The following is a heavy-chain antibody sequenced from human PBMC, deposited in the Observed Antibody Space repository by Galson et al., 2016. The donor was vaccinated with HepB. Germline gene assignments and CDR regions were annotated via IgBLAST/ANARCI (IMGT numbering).Heavy chain of an antibody. Sequence: ETLSLTCTVSSGSVSSGSYFWSWVRQPPGKGLEWIGYINYIGSTNYNPSLKSRVTISLDTSKNQFSLKLSSVTAADTAVYYCAREDYGDYVLDYWGQGTLVTVSS. CDR2: INYIGST. CDR1: SGSVSSGSYF. D-gene: IGHD4-17*01. V-gene: IGHV4-61*01. CDR3: AREDYGDYVLDY. J-gene: IGHJ4*02.